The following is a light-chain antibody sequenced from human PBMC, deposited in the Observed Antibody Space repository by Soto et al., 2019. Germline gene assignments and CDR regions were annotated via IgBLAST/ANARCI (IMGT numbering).Light chain of an antibody. V-gene: IGKV3-11*01. CDR3: QQRFNWPLT. CDR2: DAS. Sequence: EIVLTQSPATLSLSPGERATLSCRASQSVSSYLAWYQQNPGQAPRLLIYDASHRATGIPARFSGSGSGTDFTLTISSREPEDFAFYYCQQRFNWPLTFGPGTKVDIK. J-gene: IGKJ3*01. CDR1: QSVSSY.